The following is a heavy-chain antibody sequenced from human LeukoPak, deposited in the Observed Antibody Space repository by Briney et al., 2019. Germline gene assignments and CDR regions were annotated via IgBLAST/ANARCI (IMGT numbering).Heavy chain of an antibody. CDR3: ARESECYYGSGSYECRWFDP. Sequence: SETLSLTCTVSGGSIGSSSYYWGWIRQPPGKGLEWIGSIYYSGSTYYNPSLKSRVTISLDTSKNQFSLRLSSVTAADTAVYYCARESECYYGSGSYECRWFDPWGLETLVTVSS. CDR2: IYYSGST. V-gene: IGHV4-39*07. J-gene: IGHJ5*02. D-gene: IGHD3-10*01. CDR1: GGSIGSSSYY.